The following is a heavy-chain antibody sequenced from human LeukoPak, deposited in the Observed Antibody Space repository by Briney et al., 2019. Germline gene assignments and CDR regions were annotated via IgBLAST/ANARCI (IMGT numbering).Heavy chain of an antibody. CDR2: IYHSGST. V-gene: IGHV4-38-2*02. CDR1: GYSISSGYY. D-gene: IGHD2-15*01. J-gene: IGHJ6*02. CDR3: ARVSVVVVAATIYYYYGMDV. Sequence: PSETLSLTCTVSGYSISSGYYWGWIRQPPGKGLEWIGSIYHSGSTYYNPSLKSRVTISVDTSKNQFSLKLSSVTAADTAVYYCARVSVVVVAATIYYYYGMDVWGQGTTVTVSS.